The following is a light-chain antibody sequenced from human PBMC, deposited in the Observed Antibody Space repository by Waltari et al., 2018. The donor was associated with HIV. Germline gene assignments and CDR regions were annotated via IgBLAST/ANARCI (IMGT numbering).Light chain of an antibody. CDR3: QHYNNWLTWT. J-gene: IGKJ1*01. V-gene: IGKV3-15*01. Sequence: EIVMTQSPATLSVSPGETAILSCRASQRVGINVAWYQQKPGQAPRLLMSAASTRATVTPARFSRSGSGTGFPLTIISLQSEDFAVYYCQHYNNWLTWTFGQGTNVQVK. CDR1: QRVGIN. CDR2: AAS.